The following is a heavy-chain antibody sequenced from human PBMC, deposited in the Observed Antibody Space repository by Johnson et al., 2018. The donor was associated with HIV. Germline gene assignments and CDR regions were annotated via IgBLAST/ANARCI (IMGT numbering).Heavy chain of an antibody. J-gene: IGHJ3*01. CDR2: IGTAGDT. V-gene: IGHV3-13*01. CDR1: GFTVSSNY. CDR3: TRDRDGVGVS. Sequence: VQLVESGGGLVQPGGSLRLSCAASGFTVSSNYMSWVRQAPGKGLEWVSAIGTAGDTLYSGSVKGRFTISRDNAKNSLYLQMSSLKTEDTAVYYCTRDRDGVGVSWGQGTMVTVSS. D-gene: IGHD3-10*01.